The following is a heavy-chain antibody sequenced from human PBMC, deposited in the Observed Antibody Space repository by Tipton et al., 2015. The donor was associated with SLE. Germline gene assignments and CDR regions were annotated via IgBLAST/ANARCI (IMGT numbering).Heavy chain of an antibody. CDR1: GFHFGSYW. CDR2: SNEDGGIT. D-gene: IGHD6-13*01. J-gene: IGHJ4*02. CDR3: ARAIAPGSNRISDY. V-gene: IGHV3-74*01. Sequence: SLRLSCVVSGFHFGSYWMHWVRQAPGKGLVWVSRSNEDGGITSYADSVKGRFTISRDNARNTLYLQMNSLRAEDSALYFCARAIAPGSNRISDYWGQGTLVSVSS.